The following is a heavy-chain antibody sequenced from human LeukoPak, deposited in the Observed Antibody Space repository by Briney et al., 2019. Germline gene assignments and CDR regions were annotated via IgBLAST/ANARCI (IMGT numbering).Heavy chain of an antibody. CDR2: IYYSWST. CDR3: ARVGYSYGSLDY. D-gene: IGHD5-18*01. Sequence: PSETLSLTCTVSGGSISSSSYYWGWIRQPPGKGLEWIGSIYYSWSTYYNPSLKSRVTISVDTSKNQFSLKLSSVTAADTAVYYCARVGYSYGSLDYWGQGTLVTVSS. V-gene: IGHV4-39*07. CDR1: GGSISSSSYY. J-gene: IGHJ4*02.